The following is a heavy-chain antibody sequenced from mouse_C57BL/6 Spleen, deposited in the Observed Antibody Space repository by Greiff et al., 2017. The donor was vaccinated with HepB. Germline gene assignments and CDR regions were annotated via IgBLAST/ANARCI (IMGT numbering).Heavy chain of an antibody. CDR2: IDPSDSYT. V-gene: IGHV1-69*01. D-gene: IGHD1-1*01. Sequence: QVQLKQPGAELVMPGASVKLSCKASGYTFTSYWMHWVKQRPGQGLEWIGEIDPSDSYTNYNQKFKGKSTLTVDKSSSTAYMQLSSLTSEDSAVYYCARSDYYGSTHYFDYWGQGTTLTVSS. CDR3: ARSDYYGSTHYFDY. CDR1: GYTFTSYW. J-gene: IGHJ2*01.